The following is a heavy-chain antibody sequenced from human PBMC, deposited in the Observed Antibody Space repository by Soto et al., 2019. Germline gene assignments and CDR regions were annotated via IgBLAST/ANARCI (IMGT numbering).Heavy chain of an antibody. Sequence: LRLSCAASGFTFSSYAMHWVRQAPGKGLEWVAVISYDGSNKYYADSVKGRFTISRDNSKNTLYLQMNSLRAEDTAVYYCARSHYSNRPYYFDYWGQGTMVTVYS. CDR3: ARSHYSNRPYYFDY. J-gene: IGHJ4*02. V-gene: IGHV3-30-3*01. CDR1: GFTFSSYA. CDR2: ISYDGSNK. D-gene: IGHD4-4*01.